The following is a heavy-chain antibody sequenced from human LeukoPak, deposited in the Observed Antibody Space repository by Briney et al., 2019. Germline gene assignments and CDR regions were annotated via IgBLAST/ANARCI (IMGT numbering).Heavy chain of an antibody. J-gene: IGHJ4*02. CDR1: GFTFDDYA. CDR2: ISWNSGSI. Sequence: PGGSLRLSCAASGFTFDDYAMHWVRQAPGKGLEWVSGISWNSGSIGYADSVKGRFTISRDNAKNSLYLQMNSLRAEDTAVYYCARDGGDWQLVDLGYFDYWGQGTLVTVSS. V-gene: IGHV3-9*01. CDR3: ARDGGDWQLVDLGYFDY. D-gene: IGHD6-6*01.